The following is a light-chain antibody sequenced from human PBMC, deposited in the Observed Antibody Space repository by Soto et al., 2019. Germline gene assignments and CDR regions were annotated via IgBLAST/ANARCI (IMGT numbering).Light chain of an antibody. CDR1: QSLVHSDGIAY. CDR2: KVS. V-gene: IGKV2-30*02. J-gene: IGKJ5*01. Sequence: DVLMTQPPPSLPVTIGQPASISCRSNQSLVHSDGIAYFSWFQQRPGRSPRRLIYKVSNRDSGVPARFSGSGSGTDFALKISRVEAEDVGVYYCMQGTHWPITFGQGVRLEI. CDR3: MQGTHWPIT.